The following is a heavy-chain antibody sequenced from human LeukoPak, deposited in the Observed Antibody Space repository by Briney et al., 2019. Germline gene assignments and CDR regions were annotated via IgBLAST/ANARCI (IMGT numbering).Heavy chain of an antibody. D-gene: IGHD2-15*01. CDR1: GFTFDDYA. J-gene: IGHJ4*02. Sequence: PGRSLGLSCAASGFTFDDYAMHWVRQAPGKGLEWVSGISWNSGSIGYADSVKGRFTISRDNAKNSLYLQMNSLRAEDTALYYCAKLPGSTSFDYWGQGTLVTVSS. CDR2: ISWNSGSI. CDR3: AKLPGSTSFDY. V-gene: IGHV3-9*01.